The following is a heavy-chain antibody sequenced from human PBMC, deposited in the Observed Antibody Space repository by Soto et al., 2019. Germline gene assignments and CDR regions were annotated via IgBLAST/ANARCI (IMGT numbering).Heavy chain of an antibody. V-gene: IGHV3-21*01. CDR2: ISSSSYI. Sequence: EVQLVESGGGLVKPGGSLRLSCAASGFTFSSYSMNWVRQAPGKGLEWVSSISSSSYIYYADSVKGRFTISRDNAKNSLYLQMNSLRAEDTAVYYCARDRSASLYGMDVWGQGTTVTVSS. J-gene: IGHJ6*02. CDR1: GFTFSSYS. D-gene: IGHD3-3*01. CDR3: ARDRSASLYGMDV.